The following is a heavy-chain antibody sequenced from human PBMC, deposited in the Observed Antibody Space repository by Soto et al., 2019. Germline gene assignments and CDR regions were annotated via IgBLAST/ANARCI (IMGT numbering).Heavy chain of an antibody. CDR1: GYTFTSYG. V-gene: IGHV1-18*01. J-gene: IGHJ3*02. CDR3: ARDVVDIVATILFGGVAFDI. CDR2: INAYNGNT. D-gene: IGHD5-12*01. Sequence: ASVKVSCKASGYTFTSYGISWVRQAPGQGLEWMGWINAYNGNTNYAQKLQGRGTMTTDTSTSTAYMEPRSLRSDDTAVYYCARDVVDIVATILFGGVAFDIWGQGTMVNVSS.